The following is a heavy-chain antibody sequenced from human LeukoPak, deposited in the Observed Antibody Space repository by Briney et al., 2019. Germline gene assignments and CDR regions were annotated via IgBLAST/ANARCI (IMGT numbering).Heavy chain of an antibody. CDR2: IYYSGST. CDR1: GGSFSGYY. J-gene: IGHJ4*02. Sequence: SETLSLTCAVYGGSFSGYYWSWIRQPPGKGLEWIGCIYYSGSTYYNPSLKSRVTISVDTSKNQFSLKLSSVTAADTAVYYCARAYRIAVARPFDYWGQGTLVTVSS. V-gene: IGHV4-34*09. D-gene: IGHD6-19*01. CDR3: ARAYRIAVARPFDY.